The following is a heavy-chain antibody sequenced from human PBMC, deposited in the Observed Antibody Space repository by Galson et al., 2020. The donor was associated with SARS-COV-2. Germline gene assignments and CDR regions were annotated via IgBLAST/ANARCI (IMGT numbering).Heavy chain of an antibody. D-gene: IGHD5-18*01. CDR1: GFPFSTYS. J-gene: IGHJ6*02. V-gene: IGHV3-21*01. Sequence: GESLKISCAASGFPFSTYSMNWVRLAPGKGLEWVSSISTSSSYTYYVDLVKGRFSISRDNPRNSLYLQMNSLRAEDTAVYYCARDEGIRGYNYGRLYYGMDGWGQGTTVTVSS. CDR3: ARDEGIRGYNYGRLYYGMDG. CDR2: ISTSSSYT.